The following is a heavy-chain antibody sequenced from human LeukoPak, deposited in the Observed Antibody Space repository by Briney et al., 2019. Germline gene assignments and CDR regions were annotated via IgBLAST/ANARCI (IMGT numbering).Heavy chain of an antibody. CDR1: GFTFSSYW. V-gene: IGHV3-7*03. CDR3: AGAPPTGYYFDY. CDR2: VKQDGSEK. Sequence: PGGSLRLSCAASGFTFSSYWMSWVRQAPGKGLEWVANVKQDGSEKYYVDSVKGRFTISRDNAKNSLYLQMNSLRAEDTAVYYCAGAPPTGYYFDYWGQGTLVTVSS. D-gene: IGHD1-1*01. J-gene: IGHJ4*02.